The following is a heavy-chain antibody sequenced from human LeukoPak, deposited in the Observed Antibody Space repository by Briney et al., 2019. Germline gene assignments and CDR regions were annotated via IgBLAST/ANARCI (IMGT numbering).Heavy chain of an antibody. Sequence: PGGSLRLSCAASGFAFSSFGMTWVRQAPGKGLEWVSTISAGGENTHYADSVKGRFTISRDNSKNTLYLQMNTLRAGDTALYYCAKDVGFCSGDSCSFFDYWGQGTLVTVSS. CDR3: AKDVGFCSGDSCSFFDY. J-gene: IGHJ4*02. V-gene: IGHV3-23*01. D-gene: IGHD2-15*01. CDR2: ISAGGENT. CDR1: GFAFSSFG.